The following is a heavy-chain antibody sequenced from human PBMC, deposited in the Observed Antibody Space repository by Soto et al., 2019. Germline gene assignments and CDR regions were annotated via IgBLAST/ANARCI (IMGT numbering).Heavy chain of an antibody. Sequence: LRLSCAASGLTFSSYWMHWVRQAPGKGLVWVSRINSDGSSTDYADSVKGRFTTSRDNAKNTLYLQMNSLRGEDTAVYYCARAIGFYGMDVWGQGTTVTVS. D-gene: IGHD6-25*01. CDR1: GLTFSSYW. J-gene: IGHJ6*02. CDR3: ARAIGFYGMDV. V-gene: IGHV3-74*01. CDR2: INSDGSST.